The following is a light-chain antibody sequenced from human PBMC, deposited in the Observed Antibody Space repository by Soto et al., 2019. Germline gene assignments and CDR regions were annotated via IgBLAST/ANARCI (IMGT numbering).Light chain of an antibody. J-gene: IGKJ1*01. CDR1: QSLLHSDGKTY. V-gene: IGKV2-29*03. CDR2: EVS. Sequence: ILMTQTPLSLSIIPGQTASISCKSSQSLLHSDGKTYFYWYVQKAGQAPQPLIYEVSNRFSGAPERFSGSGSRTDFTLKISRVEADDVGIYYCMQAIDIPWTFGKGTKVDIK. CDR3: MQAIDIPWT.